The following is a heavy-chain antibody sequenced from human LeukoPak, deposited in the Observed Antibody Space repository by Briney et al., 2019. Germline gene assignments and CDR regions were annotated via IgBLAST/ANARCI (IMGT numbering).Heavy chain of an antibody. CDR3: ARGFQRFYFDY. Sequence: SETLSLTCTVSGGSISSGDYYWSWIRQPPGKGLEWIGYIYYSGSTYYNPSLKSRVTISVDTSKNQFSLKLSSVTAADTAVYYCARGFQRFYFDYWGQGTLVTVSS. V-gene: IGHV4-30-4*01. CDR2: IYYSGST. CDR1: GGSISSGDYY. D-gene: IGHD4-17*01. J-gene: IGHJ4*02.